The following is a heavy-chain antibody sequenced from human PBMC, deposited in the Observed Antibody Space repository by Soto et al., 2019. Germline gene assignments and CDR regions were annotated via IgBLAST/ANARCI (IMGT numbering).Heavy chain of an antibody. CDR1: GFTFSSYA. D-gene: IGHD6-19*01. J-gene: IGHJ4*02. V-gene: IGHV3-23*01. CDR3: AKSGIAVAGPFDY. CDR2: ISGSGGST. Sequence: GGSLRLCCAASGFTFSSYAMSCVRQAPGKGLEWVSAISGSGGSTYYADSVKGRFTISRDNSKNTLYLQMNSLRAEDTAVYYCAKSGIAVAGPFDYWGQGTMVTVSS.